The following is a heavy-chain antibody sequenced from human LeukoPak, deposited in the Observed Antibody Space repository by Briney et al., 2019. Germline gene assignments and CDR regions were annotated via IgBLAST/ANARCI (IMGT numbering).Heavy chain of an antibody. D-gene: IGHD1-14*01. J-gene: IGHJ6*03. CDR2: ITHSGST. V-gene: IGHV4-34*01. CDR3: ARLYSRFYYYYMDV. Sequence: SETLSLTCTVSGGSISSYSWSWVRQPAGKGLEWIGEITHSGSTNYNPSLKSRVTISVDTSENQFSLKLSSVTAADTAVYYCARLYSRFYYYYMDVWGKGTTVTISS. CDR1: GGSISSYS.